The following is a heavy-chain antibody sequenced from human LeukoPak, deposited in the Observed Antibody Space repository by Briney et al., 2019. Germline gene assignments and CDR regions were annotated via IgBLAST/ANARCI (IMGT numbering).Heavy chain of an antibody. CDR1: GYTFTGYY. J-gene: IGHJ6*03. V-gene: IGHV1-2*02. CDR3: ARGGVTYYYGSGSPYYYMVV. D-gene: IGHD3-10*01. Sequence: ASVKVSCKASGYTFTGYYMHWVRQAPGQGLEWMGWINPNSGGTNYAQKFQGRVTMTRDTSISTAYMELSRLRSDDTAVYYCARGGVTYYYGSGSPYYYMVVWGKGTTVTISS. CDR2: INPNSGGT.